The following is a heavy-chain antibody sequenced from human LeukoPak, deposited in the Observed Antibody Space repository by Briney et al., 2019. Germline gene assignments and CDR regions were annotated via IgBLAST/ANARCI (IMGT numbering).Heavy chain of an antibody. Sequence: ASVKVSCKASGYTFTTYDINWVRQATGQGLEWMGWMNPNSGNTGYAQKFQGRVTMTRDTSISTAYMELSRLRSDDTAVYYCARVEQQLVMGVNFYYYYMDVWGKGTTVTVSS. CDR3: ARVEQQLVMGVNFYYYYMDV. V-gene: IGHV1-8*01. J-gene: IGHJ6*03. CDR2: MNPNSGNT. D-gene: IGHD6-13*01. CDR1: GYTFTTYD.